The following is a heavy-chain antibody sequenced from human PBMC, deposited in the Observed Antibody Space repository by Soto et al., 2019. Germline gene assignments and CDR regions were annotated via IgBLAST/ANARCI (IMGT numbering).Heavy chain of an antibody. Sequence: QVQLQESGPRLVKPSQTLSLTCSVSGDSINSGNYYWSWIRQPPGKGLEWIGYIYHTGSTYYKPALKSRVSISVDTSKNQFSLRLTSVTAADTAVYYCAREWGDCGDGRCYLPFFDYWGQGALVTVSS. CDR2: IYHTGST. D-gene: IGHD2-15*01. CDR3: AREWGDCGDGRCYLPFFDY. J-gene: IGHJ4*02. CDR1: GDSINSGNYY. V-gene: IGHV4-30-4*01.